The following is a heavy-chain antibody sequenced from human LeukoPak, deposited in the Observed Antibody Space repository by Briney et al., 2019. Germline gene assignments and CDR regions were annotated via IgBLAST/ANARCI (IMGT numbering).Heavy chain of an antibody. CDR1: GFTLTTYA. V-gene: IGHV3-23*01. D-gene: IGHD1-26*01. Sequence: GGSLRLSCAASGFTLTTYAWSGVGQAQGRGLEGVSGISGRDGSTYYGDSVKGRFTISRDNSKNTLYLQMNSLRAEDTAVYYCAKAGSIRFDYWGQGTLVTVSS. CDR3: AKAGSIRFDY. J-gene: IGHJ4*02. CDR2: ISGRDGST.